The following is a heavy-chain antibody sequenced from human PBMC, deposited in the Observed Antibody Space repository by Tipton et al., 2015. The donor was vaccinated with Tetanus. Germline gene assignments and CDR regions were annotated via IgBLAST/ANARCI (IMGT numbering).Heavy chain of an antibody. V-gene: IGHV3-23*01. CDR2: ISVRGSHT. Sequence: SLRLSCAASGFPFSNYAMAWVRQAPGKGLEWVSGISVRGSHTYYADPVKGRFSISRDNSKNTVYLQMSSLRDEDTAVYYCAKDPASRGWFGPWGQGTLVSVSS. CDR3: AKDPASRGWFGP. CDR1: GFPFSNYA. J-gene: IGHJ5*02.